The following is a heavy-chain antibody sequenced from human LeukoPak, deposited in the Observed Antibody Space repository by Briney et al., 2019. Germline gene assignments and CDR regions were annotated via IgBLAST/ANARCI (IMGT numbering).Heavy chain of an antibody. CDR1: GYTLTELS. J-gene: IGHJ4*02. V-gene: IGHV1-24*01. CDR2: FDPEDGET. CDR3: ATGRRGYSYGGYYFDY. D-gene: IGHD5-18*01. Sequence: ASVKVSCKVSGYTLTELSMHWVRQAPGKGLEWMGGFDPEDGETIYAQKFQGRVTMTEDTSTDTAYMELSSLRSEDTAVYYCATGRRGYSYGGYYFDYWGQGTLVTVSS.